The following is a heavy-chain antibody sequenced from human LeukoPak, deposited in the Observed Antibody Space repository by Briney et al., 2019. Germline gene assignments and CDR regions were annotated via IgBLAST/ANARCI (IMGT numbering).Heavy chain of an antibody. Sequence: ASVKVSCKASGYTFTGYYMHWVRQAPGQGLEWMGWINPNSGGTNYAQKFQGRVTMTRDTSISTAYMELSRLRSDDTALYYCARERILYGSGSRNFDYWGQGALVTVSS. J-gene: IGHJ4*02. CDR2: INPNSGGT. V-gene: IGHV1-2*02. D-gene: IGHD3-10*01. CDR3: ARERILYGSGSRNFDY. CDR1: GYTFTGYY.